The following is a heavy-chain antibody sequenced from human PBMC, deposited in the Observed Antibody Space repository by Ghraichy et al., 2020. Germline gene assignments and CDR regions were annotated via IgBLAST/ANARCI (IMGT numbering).Heavy chain of an antibody. CDR3: ARKTGSYYYWYFDL. J-gene: IGHJ2*01. D-gene: IGHD1-26*01. V-gene: IGHV4-4*02. CDR2: IYHSGST. CDR1: GGSISSSNW. Sequence: ESLNITCAVSGGSISSSNWWSWVRQPPGKGLEWIGEIYHSGSTNYNPSLKSRVTISVDKSKNQFSLKLSSVTAADTAVYYCARKTGSYYYWYFDLWGRGTLVTVSS.